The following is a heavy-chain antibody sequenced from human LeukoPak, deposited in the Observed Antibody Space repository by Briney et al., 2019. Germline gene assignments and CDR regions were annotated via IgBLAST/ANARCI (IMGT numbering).Heavy chain of an antibody. J-gene: IGHJ3*02. Sequence: SETLSLTCSVSGDSVSCRNCYWGWIRQPPGKGLEWIGNIYYSGSTYYNPSLKSRVTISVDTSKNQFSLKLSSVTAADTAVYYCARHGIGSRDAFDIWGQGTMVTVSS. CDR1: GDSVSCRNCY. V-gene: IGHV4-39*01. D-gene: IGHD1-26*01. CDR3: ARHGIGSRDAFDI. CDR2: IYYSGST.